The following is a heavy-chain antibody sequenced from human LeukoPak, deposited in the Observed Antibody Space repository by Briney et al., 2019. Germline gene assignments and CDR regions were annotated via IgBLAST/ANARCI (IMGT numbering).Heavy chain of an antibody. V-gene: IGHV3-53*01. Sequence: QSGGSLRLSCAASGFTVSSNYMSWVRQAPGKGLEWVSVIYSGGSTYYADSVKGRFTISRDNSKNTLYLQMNSLRAEDTAVYYCARDTDSSDGAFDIWGQGTMVTVSS. CDR1: GFTVSSNY. CDR2: IYSGGST. D-gene: IGHD3-22*01. J-gene: IGHJ3*02. CDR3: ARDTDSSDGAFDI.